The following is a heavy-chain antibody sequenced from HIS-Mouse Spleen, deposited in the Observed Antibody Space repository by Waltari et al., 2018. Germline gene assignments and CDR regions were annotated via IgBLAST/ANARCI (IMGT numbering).Heavy chain of an antibody. CDR1: GGSISRSSYY. CDR2: IYYSGST. CDR3: AREIPYSSSWYDWYFDL. D-gene: IGHD6-13*01. Sequence: QLQLQESGPGLVKPSETLSLTCTVSGGSISRSSYYWGWNRQPPGKGLEWIGNIYYSGSTYYNPSLKSRVTISVDTSKNQFSLKLSSVTAADTAVYYCAREIPYSSSWYDWYFDLWGRGTLVTVSS. J-gene: IGHJ2*01. V-gene: IGHV4-39*07.